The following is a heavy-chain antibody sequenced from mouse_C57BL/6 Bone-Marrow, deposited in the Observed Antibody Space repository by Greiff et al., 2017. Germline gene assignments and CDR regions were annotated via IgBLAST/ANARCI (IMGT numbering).Heavy chain of an antibody. Sequence: QVQLQQPGAELVKPGASVKLSCKASGYTFTSYWMQWVKQRPGQGLEWIGEIDPSDSYTNYNQKFKGKATLTVDTSSSTAYMQLSSLTSEDSAVYYCARENYYGSSQYYCDYWGQGTTLTVSS. CDR2: IDPSDSYT. CDR1: GYTFTSYW. V-gene: IGHV1-50*01. D-gene: IGHD1-1*01. J-gene: IGHJ2*01. CDR3: ARENYYGSSQYYCDY.